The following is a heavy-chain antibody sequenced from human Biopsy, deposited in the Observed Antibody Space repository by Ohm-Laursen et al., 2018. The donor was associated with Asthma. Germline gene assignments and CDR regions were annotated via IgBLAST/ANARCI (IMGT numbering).Heavy chain of an antibody. D-gene: IGHD6-13*01. CDR3: LRDTLGYYFDI. Sequence: SLRLSCAAYGRHFGSYNMHWARQAPGKGLEWVAVITFDGSTQHYGDSVKGRFTISRDNSKNMLFLQMNSLRAEDTAVYYCLRDTLGYYFDIWGQGTQVTVSS. CDR2: ITFDGSTQ. J-gene: IGHJ4*02. CDR1: GRHFGSYN. V-gene: IGHV3-30-3*01.